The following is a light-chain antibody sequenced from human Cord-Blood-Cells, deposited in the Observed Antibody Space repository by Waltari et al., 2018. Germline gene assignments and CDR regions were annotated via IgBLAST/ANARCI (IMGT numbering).Light chain of an antibody. CDR1: NIGSKS. V-gene: IGLV3-21*04. Sequence: SYVLTQPPSVSVAPGKTARITCGGNNIGSKSVHWYQQKPGQAPVLVIYYDSDRPSGIPERFSGSNSGNTTTLTISRVEAGDEADYYCRVWDSSSDHYVFGTGTKVTVL. J-gene: IGLJ1*01. CDR2: YDS. CDR3: RVWDSSSDHYV.